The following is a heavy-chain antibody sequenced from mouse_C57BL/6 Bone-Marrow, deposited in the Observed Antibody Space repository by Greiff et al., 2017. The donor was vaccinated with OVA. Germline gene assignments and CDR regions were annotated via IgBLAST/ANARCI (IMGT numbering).Heavy chain of an antibody. CDR2: IDPSDSYT. CDR1: GYTFTSYW. CDR3: ASLLGWYFDV. Sequence: VQLQQSGAELVMPGASVKLSCKASGYTFTSYWMHWVKQRPGQGLEWIGEIDPSDSYTNYNQKFKGKSTLTVDKSSSTAYMQLSSLTSEDSAVYYCASLLGWYFDVWGTGTTVTVSS. D-gene: IGHD2-10*01. V-gene: IGHV1-69*01. J-gene: IGHJ1*03.